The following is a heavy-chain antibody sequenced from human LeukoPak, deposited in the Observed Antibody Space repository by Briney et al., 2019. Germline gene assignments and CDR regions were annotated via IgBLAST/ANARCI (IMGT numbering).Heavy chain of an antibody. V-gene: IGHV3-64D*06. CDR1: GFTFSSYA. CDR2: ISSNGGST. D-gene: IGHD3-22*01. J-gene: IGHJ4*02. Sequence: GGSLRLFCSASGFTFSSYAMHWVRQAPGKGLEYVSAISSNGGSTYYADSVKGRFTISRDNSKNTVYLQMSSLRAEDTAVYYCVKTFGLYYYDSSGHFDYWGQGTVVSVS. CDR3: VKTFGLYYYDSSGHFDY.